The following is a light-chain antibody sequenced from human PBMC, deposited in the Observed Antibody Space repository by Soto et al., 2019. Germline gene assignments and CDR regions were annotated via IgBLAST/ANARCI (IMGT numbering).Light chain of an antibody. Sequence: EIVLTQSPGTLSLSPGERATLSCRASQSVSSSFLAWYQQKPGQAPRLLIYGASSRATGIQDRFSGSGSGTDFTLTISRLEPEDVALYYCQQYGSSPLTFGGGTKVEIK. J-gene: IGKJ4*01. V-gene: IGKV3-20*01. CDR1: QSVSSSF. CDR3: QQYGSSPLT. CDR2: GAS.